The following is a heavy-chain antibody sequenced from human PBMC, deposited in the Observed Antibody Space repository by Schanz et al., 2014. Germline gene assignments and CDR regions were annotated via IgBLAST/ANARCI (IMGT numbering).Heavy chain of an antibody. D-gene: IGHD2-15*01. J-gene: IGHJ4*02. V-gene: IGHV3-7*02. CDR3: ARLDPYCRSGTCSRAFDF. CDR2: IKKDGSEK. Sequence: EVQLVESGGGLVQPGGSLRLSCSASGFTFSIYAMHWVRQAPGKGLEWVANIKKDGSEKYYVDSVKGRFTISRDSSKNTLFLQMNSLRTEDTAVYYCARLDPYCRSGTCSRAFDFWGQGTLVTVSS. CDR1: GFTFSIYA.